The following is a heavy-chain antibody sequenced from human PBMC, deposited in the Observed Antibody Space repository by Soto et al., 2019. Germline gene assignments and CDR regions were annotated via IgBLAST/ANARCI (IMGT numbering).Heavy chain of an antibody. CDR3: ASRDPGTSVDY. J-gene: IGHJ4*02. CDR2: IYRTGST. D-gene: IGHD1-7*01. CDR1: GGSFTSNNW. Sequence: SETLSLTCAVSGGSFTSNNWWTWVRQPPGQGLEWIGEIYRTGSTNYNPSLKSRVTISLDKSENQFSLKVTSLTAADTAVYYCASRDPGTSVDYWGQGTLVTVFS. V-gene: IGHV4-4*02.